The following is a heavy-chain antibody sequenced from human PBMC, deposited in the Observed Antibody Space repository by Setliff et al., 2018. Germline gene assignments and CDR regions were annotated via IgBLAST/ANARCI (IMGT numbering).Heavy chain of an antibody. CDR2: ISGDSEYI. J-gene: IGHJ4*02. D-gene: IGHD6-19*01. Sequence: GGSLRLSCAASGFTFSTYSMSWVRQAPGKGLEWVSAISGDSEYIYYRDSVKGRFTISRANSKNTLYLQMNNLRVEDTARYYCVNHNPARRSPAGTALDSWSQGTLVTVSS. CDR1: GFTFSTYS. CDR3: VNHNPARRSPAGTALDS. V-gene: IGHV3-23*01.